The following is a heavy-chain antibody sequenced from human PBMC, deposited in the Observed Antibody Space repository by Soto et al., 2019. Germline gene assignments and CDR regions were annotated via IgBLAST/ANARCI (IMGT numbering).Heavy chain of an antibody. D-gene: IGHD3-3*01. J-gene: IGHJ6*02. CDR3: ARAITIFGVVNYYYGMDV. V-gene: IGHV1-69*13. CDR2: IIPIFGTA. Sequence: SVKVSCKASGGSFISYAISWVRQAPGQGLEWMGGIIPIFGTANYAQKFQGRVTITADESTSTAYMELSSLRSEDTAVYYCARAITIFGVVNYYYGMDVWGQGTTVTVSS. CDR1: GGSFISYA.